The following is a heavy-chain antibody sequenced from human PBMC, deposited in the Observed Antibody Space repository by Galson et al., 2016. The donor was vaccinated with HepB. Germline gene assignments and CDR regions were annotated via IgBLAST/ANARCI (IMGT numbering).Heavy chain of an antibody. V-gene: IGHV1-46*01. CDR3: ARETWCSGGQCSSGMDV. Sequence: SVKVSCMASGYTFTTYYVHWVRQAPGQGLEWMGILNPIDGTTSYAEQFQGRVTMTRDTSTSTVYLELSSLTSEDTAMYYCARETWCSGGQCSSGMDVWGQGTTVTVSS. CDR1: GYTFTTYY. CDR2: LNPIDGTT. J-gene: IGHJ6*02. D-gene: IGHD2-15*01.